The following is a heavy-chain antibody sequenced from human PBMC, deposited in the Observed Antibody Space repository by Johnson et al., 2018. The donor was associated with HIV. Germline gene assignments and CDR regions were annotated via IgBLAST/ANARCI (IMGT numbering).Heavy chain of an antibody. CDR3: ARGLYSLAYCGGDCYPSDAFDI. J-gene: IGHJ3*02. V-gene: IGHV3-23*04. CDR1: GFTFSSYA. CDR2: VSGSGGTT. Sequence: VQLVESGGGVVQPGRSLRLSCAASGFTFSSYAMHWVRQAPGKGLEWVSVVSGSGGTTYYADSVKGRVSISRDNSKNSLYLQMNSLRAEDTAVYSCARGLYSLAYCGGDCYPSDAFDIWGQGTMVTVSS. D-gene: IGHD2-21*02.